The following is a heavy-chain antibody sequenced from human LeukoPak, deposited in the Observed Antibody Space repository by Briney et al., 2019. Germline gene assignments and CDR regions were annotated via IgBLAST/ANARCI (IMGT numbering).Heavy chain of an antibody. CDR1: GFTFNNYR. J-gene: IGHJ4*02. D-gene: IGHD3-10*01. CDR2: LNGSGGST. Sequence: GGSLRLSCAASGFTFNNYRLIWVRQPPGKGLEWVSTLNGSGGSTYYADSVKGRFTSSRDTSNDAVYLQMNSLRAEDTVVYYCAKAGGRGSGSYWWSFDFWGQGTLVTVSS. V-gene: IGHV3-23*01. CDR3: AKAGGRGSGSYWWSFDF.